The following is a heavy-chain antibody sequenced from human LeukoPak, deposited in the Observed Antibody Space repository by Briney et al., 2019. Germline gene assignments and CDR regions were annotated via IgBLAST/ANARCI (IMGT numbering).Heavy chain of an antibody. CDR3: AKNIAAPGRVDYQYYAMDE. D-gene: IGHD6-25*01. V-gene: IGHV3-7*01. CDR1: GLSFRGYW. Sequence: GGSLRLSCAASGLSFRGYWMTWVRQAPGKGLQWVASIKQDGSDSYHVDSVKGRFTISRDNAKNSLFLQMSNLRADDTAVYYCAKNIAAPGRVDYQYYAMDEWGQGTTVTVSS. CDR2: IKQDGSDS. J-gene: IGHJ6*02.